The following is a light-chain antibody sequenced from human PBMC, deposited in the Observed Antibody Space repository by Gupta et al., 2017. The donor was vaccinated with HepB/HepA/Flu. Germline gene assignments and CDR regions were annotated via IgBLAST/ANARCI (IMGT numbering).Light chain of an antibody. CDR1: QSVATY. CDR3: RKRSLRPPFT. V-gene: IGKV3-11*01. Sequence: EMVLTQSPATLSLSPGERATLSCRATQSVATYLAWYQHQPGQAPRLLIYYASNRPPGSPARFISGRSGAAYSPTIISLEAEDFAVDYYRKRSLRPPFTFGRGTKLEIK. CDR2: YAS. J-gene: IGKJ2*01.